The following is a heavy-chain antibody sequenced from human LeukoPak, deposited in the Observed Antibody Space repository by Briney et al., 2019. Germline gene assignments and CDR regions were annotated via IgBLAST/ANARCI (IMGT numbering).Heavy chain of an antibody. Sequence: SETLSLTCTVSGGSIRSYYWSWIRQPPGKGLEWIGEINHSGSTNYNPSLKSRVTISVDTSKNQFSLKLSSVTAADTAVYYCARLEYSTPNFFDYWGQGTLVTVSS. V-gene: IGHV4-34*01. CDR3: ARLEYSTPNFFDY. J-gene: IGHJ4*02. CDR2: INHSGST. CDR1: GGSIRSYY. D-gene: IGHD6-6*01.